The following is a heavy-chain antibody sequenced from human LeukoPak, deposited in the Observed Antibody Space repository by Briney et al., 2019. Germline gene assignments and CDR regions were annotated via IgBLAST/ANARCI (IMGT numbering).Heavy chain of an antibody. CDR3: ARGPSGYHNT. CDR2: ISWNSGRI. D-gene: IGHD5-12*01. Sequence: GRSLRLSCAASGFTFDDYAMHWVRQAPGKGLEWVSGISWNSGRIGYADSVKGRFTISRDNSKNTLYLQMNSLRAEDTAVYYCARGPSGYHNTGGQGTLVTVSS. CDR1: GFTFDDYA. V-gene: IGHV3-9*01. J-gene: IGHJ4*02.